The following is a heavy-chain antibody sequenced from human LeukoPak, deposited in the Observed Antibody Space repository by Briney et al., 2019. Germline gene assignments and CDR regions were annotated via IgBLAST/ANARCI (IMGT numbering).Heavy chain of an antibody. CDR2: INHSGST. D-gene: IGHD3-3*01. CDR3: ARALEGSKFDY. V-gene: IGHV4-34*01. Sequence: SETLSLTCAVYGGSFSGYYWSWIRQPPGKGLEWIGEINHSGSTNYNPSLKSRVTMSVDTSKNQFSLKLSSVTAADTAVYYCARALEGSKFDYWGQGTLVTVSS. CDR1: GGSFSGYY. J-gene: IGHJ4*02.